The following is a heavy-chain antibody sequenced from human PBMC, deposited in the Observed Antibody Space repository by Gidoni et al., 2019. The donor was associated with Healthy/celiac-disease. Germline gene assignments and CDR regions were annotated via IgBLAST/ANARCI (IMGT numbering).Heavy chain of an antibody. CDR2: IIPILGIA. CDR1: GGTFSSYT. Sequence: QVQLVQSGAEVKKPGSSVKVSCKASGGTFSSYTISWVRQAPGQGLEWMGRIIPILGIANYAQKFQGRVTITADKSTSTAYMELSSLRSEDTAVYYCARDRTVVINYYYGMDVWGQGTTVTVSS. J-gene: IGHJ6*02. V-gene: IGHV1-69*08. D-gene: IGHD2-15*01. CDR3: ARDRTVVINYYYGMDV.